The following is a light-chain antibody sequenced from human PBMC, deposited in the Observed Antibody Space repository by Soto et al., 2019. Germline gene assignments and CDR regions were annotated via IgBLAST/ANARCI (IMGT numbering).Light chain of an antibody. V-gene: IGLV2-11*01. Sequence: QSALTQPRSVSGSPGQSVTISCTGTSSDVGGYNYVSWYQQHPGKAPKLMIYDVSKRPSGVPYRFSGSKSGNTASLTISGLQAEDEADYYCCSYAGSYTLYVFGTGTKSPS. CDR3: CSYAGSYTLYV. CDR1: SSDVGGYNY. CDR2: DVS. J-gene: IGLJ1*01.